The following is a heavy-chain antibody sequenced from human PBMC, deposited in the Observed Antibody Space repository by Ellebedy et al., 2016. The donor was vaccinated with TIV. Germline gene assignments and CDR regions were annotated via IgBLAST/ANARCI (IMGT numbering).Heavy chain of an antibody. CDR1: GGSISSYY. CDR3: ARVKRDGDYDNWFDP. Sequence: SETLSLTXTVSGGSISSYYWSWIRQPPGKGLEWIGYIYYSGSTYYNPSLKSRVTISVDTSKNQFSLKLSSVTAADTAVYYCARVKRDGDYDNWFDPWGQGTLVTVSS. D-gene: IGHD4-17*01. V-gene: IGHV4-59*08. J-gene: IGHJ5*02. CDR2: IYYSGST.